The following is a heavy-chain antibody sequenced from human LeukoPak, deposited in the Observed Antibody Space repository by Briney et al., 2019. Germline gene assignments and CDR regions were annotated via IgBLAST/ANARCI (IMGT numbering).Heavy chain of an antibody. D-gene: IGHD2/OR15-2a*01. V-gene: IGHV4-59*08. J-gene: IGHJ4*02. CDR1: GGSMSPYH. CDR2: IYYSGST. CDR3: ARQGPGRTFDY. Sequence: SETLSLTCTVSGGSMSPYHWGWIRQPPGKGLEWTGYIYYSGSTNYNPSLNSRVTISVDTSKNQYSLRLSSVTAADTAVYYCARQGPGRTFDYWGQGTLVTVSS.